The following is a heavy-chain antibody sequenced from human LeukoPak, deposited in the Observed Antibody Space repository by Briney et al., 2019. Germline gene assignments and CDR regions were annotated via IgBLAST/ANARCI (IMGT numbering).Heavy chain of an antibody. CDR3: AAAVGQYYYYYMDV. D-gene: IGHD1-26*01. CDR2: INPNTGGT. CDR1: GYTFTGYY. J-gene: IGHJ6*03. V-gene: IGHV1-2*02. Sequence: ASVKVSCKASGYTFTGYYMHWVRQAPAQGLEWMGYINPNTGGTNYAQKFQGRVAMTRDTSINTAYMELSRLRSDDTAVYFCAAAVGQYYYYYMDVWGKGTTVTVSS.